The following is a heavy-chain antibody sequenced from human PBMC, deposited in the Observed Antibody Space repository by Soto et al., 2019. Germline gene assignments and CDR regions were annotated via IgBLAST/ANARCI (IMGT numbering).Heavy chain of an antibody. J-gene: IGHJ6*02. CDR1: GGTFSSYA. Sequence: QVQLVQSGAEVQKPGSSVKVSCKASGGTFSSYAISWVRQAPGQGLEWMGGIIPIFGTANYPQKFQGRVTITADEYTNTAYMELRSLRSEDTAVYYWARPRDRVVTPISYYYGMDVWGQGTTVTVSS. CDR3: ARPRDRVVTPISYYYGMDV. D-gene: IGHD2-21*02. V-gene: IGHV1-69*01. CDR2: IIPIFGTA.